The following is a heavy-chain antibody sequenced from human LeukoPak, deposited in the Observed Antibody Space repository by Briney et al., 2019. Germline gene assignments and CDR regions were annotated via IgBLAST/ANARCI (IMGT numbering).Heavy chain of an antibody. CDR2: ISWNSGSI. Sequence: GGSLRLSCAASGCTFDDYAMHWVRQAPGKGLEWVSGISWNSGSIGYADSVKGRFTISRDNAKNSLYLQMNSLRAEDTALYYCAKGNRDYVYYGMDVWGQGTTVTVSS. CDR3: AKGNRDYVYYGMDV. V-gene: IGHV3-9*01. CDR1: GCTFDDYA. J-gene: IGHJ6*02.